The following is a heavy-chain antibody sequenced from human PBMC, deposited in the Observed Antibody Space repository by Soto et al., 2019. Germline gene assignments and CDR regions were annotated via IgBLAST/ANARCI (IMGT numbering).Heavy chain of an antibody. Sequence: LSLTCTVSGAPVSRGTHFWTWIRQPPGKGLEWIGYMYYSGITNSNPALKSRVTLSVDRSRNQFSLSLNSVTAADTAVYYCAGDDMSGTYYFDYWGPGTQVTVSS. CDR1: GAPVSRGTHF. J-gene: IGHJ4*02. V-gene: IGHV4-61*01. CDR3: AGDDMSGTYYFDY. D-gene: IGHD1-26*01. CDR2: MYYSGIT.